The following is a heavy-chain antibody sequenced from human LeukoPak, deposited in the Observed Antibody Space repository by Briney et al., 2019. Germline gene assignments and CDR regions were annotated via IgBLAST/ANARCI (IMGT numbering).Heavy chain of an antibody. Sequence: SETLSLTCTVSGGSISSSSYYWGWIRQPPGKGLEWIGTIYYSGSTYHNPSLKSRITISVDTSKNQFSLKLSSVTAGDTAVYYCATSIYSGSGSYLDYFDYWGQGTLVTVSS. J-gene: IGHJ4*02. V-gene: IGHV4-39*01. CDR3: ATSIYSGSGSYLDYFDY. CDR2: IYYSGST. CDR1: GGSISSSSYY. D-gene: IGHD3-10*01.